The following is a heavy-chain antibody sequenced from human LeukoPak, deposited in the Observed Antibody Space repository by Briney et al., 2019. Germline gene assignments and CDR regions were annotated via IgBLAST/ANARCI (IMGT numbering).Heavy chain of an antibody. CDR1: GFTFSSYH. V-gene: IGHV3-23*01. CDR2: ISGSGGST. CDR3: AKGRYYYDSSGYPY. J-gene: IGHJ4*02. Sequence: GVSLRLSCAASGFTFSSYHMNWLRQAPGKGLEWVSAISGSGGSTYYAGSVKGRFTISRDNSKNTLFLQMNSLRAEDTAVYYCAKGRYYYDSSGYPYWGQGTLVTVSS. D-gene: IGHD3-22*01.